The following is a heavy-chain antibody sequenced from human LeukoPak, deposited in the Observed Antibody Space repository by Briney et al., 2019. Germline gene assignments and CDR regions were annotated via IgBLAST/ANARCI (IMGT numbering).Heavy chain of an antibody. CDR1: GYTCTNYY. D-gene: IGHD3-22*01. J-gene: IGHJ6*02. CDR2: INPSGGST. V-gene: IGHV1-46*01. Sequence: GASVKVSCKASGYTCTNYYMHWVRQAPGQGLEWMGIINPSGGSTSYAQKFQGRVTMTRDTSTSTVYMELSSLRSEDTAVYYCASLASGSSGYGFYGMDVWGQGTTVTVSS. CDR3: ASLASGSSGYGFYGMDV.